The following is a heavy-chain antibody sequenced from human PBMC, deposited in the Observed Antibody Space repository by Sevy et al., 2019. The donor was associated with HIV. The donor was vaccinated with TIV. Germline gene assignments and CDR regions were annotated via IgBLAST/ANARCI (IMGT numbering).Heavy chain of an antibody. CDR3: ARDGRGISAFDI. Sequence: GGSLRLSCVASEFIFSSHAVSWVRQAPGKGLEWVSAIRGDGENTHYADSVRGRFTISRDNFKNTLYLQMNSLRAEDTALYYGARDGRGISAFDIWGPGTMVTVSS. J-gene: IGHJ3*02. CDR2: IRGDGENT. CDR1: EFIFSSHA. V-gene: IGHV3-23*01. D-gene: IGHD3-3*02.